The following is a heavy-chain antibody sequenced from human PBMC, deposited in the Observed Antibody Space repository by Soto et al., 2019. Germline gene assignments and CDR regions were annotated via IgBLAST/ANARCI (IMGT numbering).Heavy chain of an antibody. Sequence: TLSRTYDVSGYSISSGYYWGCIRQPPGKGLEWIGSIYHSGSTYYNPSLKSRVTISVDTSKNQFSLKLSSVTAADTAVYYCARGLPHYYYDSSGYSDYWGQGTLVTVSS. D-gene: IGHD3-22*01. V-gene: IGHV4-38-2*01. J-gene: IGHJ4*02. CDR2: IYHSGST. CDR1: GYSISSGYY. CDR3: ARGLPHYYYDSSGYSDY.